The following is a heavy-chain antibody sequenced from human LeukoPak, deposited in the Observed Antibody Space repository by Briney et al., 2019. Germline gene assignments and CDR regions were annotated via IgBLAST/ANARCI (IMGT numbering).Heavy chain of an antibody. V-gene: IGHV3-21*01. CDR1: GFTFSSYS. D-gene: IGHD3-22*01. Sequence: GGSLRLSCAASGFTFSSYSMNWVRQAPAKGLEWVSSISSSSSYIYYADSVKGRFTISRDNAKNSLYLQMNSLRAEDTAVYYCARDVNYYDSSGYTKYFDYWGQGTLVTVSS. CDR2: ISSSSSYI. CDR3: ARDVNYYDSSGYTKYFDY. J-gene: IGHJ4*02.